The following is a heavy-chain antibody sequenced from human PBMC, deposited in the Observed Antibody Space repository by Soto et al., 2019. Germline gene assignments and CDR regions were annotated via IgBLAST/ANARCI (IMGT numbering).Heavy chain of an antibody. V-gene: IGHV4-30-2*01. CDR1: GGSISSGGYS. CDR3: ARAGGLGAVAVDY. D-gene: IGHD6-19*01. Sequence: QLQLQESGSGLVKLSQTLSLTCAVSGGSISSGGYSWSWIRQPPGKGLEWIGYIYHSGSTYYNPSLTSRVHISVDRSKNQFSLKLSSVTAADTAVYYCARAGGLGAVAVDYWGQGTLVTVSS. CDR2: IYHSGST. J-gene: IGHJ4*02.